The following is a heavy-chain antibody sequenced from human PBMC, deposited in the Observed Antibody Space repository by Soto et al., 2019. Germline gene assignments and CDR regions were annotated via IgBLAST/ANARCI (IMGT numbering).Heavy chain of an antibody. D-gene: IGHD5-12*01. V-gene: IGHV1-69*13. CDR3: ARDRFGNIVATIATFDI. J-gene: IGHJ3*02. Sequence: SVKVSCKASGGTFSSYAISWVRQAPGQGLEWMGGIIPIFGTANYAQKFQGRVTITADESTSTAYMELSSLRSEDTAVYYCARDRFGNIVATIATFDIWGQGTMVTVSS. CDR2: IIPIFGTA. CDR1: GGTFSSYA.